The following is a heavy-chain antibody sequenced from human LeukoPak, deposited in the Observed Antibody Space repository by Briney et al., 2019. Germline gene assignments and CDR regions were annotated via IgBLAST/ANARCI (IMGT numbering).Heavy chain of an antibody. CDR1: GGSVSSGYY. D-gene: IGHD6-13*01. V-gene: IGHV4-34*01. CDR3: ARSKGIYSSSWYRSEYFQH. Sequence: SETLSLTCTVSGGSVSSGYYWSWIRQPPGKGLEWIGEINHSGSTNYNPSLKSRVTISVDTSKNQFSLKLSSVTAADTAVYYCARSKGIYSSSWYRSEYFQHWGQGTLVTVSS. J-gene: IGHJ1*01. CDR2: INHSGST.